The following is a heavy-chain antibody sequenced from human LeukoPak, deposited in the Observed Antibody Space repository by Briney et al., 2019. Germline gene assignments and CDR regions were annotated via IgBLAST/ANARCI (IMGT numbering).Heavy chain of an antibody. D-gene: IGHD6-19*01. Sequence: SETLSLTCTVSGGSISSSSYYWGWIRQPPGKGLEWIGSIYYSGSTNYNPSLKSRVTISVDTSKNQFSLKLSSVTAADTAVYYCARRRSSGWPIDYWGQGTLVTVSS. CDR1: GGSISSSSYY. CDR3: ARRRSSGWPIDY. V-gene: IGHV4-39*07. CDR2: IYYSGST. J-gene: IGHJ4*02.